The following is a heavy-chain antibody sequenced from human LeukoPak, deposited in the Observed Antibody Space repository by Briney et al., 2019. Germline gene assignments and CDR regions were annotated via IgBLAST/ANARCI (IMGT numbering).Heavy chain of an antibody. D-gene: IGHD6-13*01. J-gene: IGHJ3*02. Sequence: PGESLKISCKGSGYSFTSYWIGWVRQMPGKGLEWMGIIYPGDSDTRYSPSFQGQVTISADKSISTAYLQWSSLKASDIAMYYCARHSVGWYSSSNAFDIWGQGTMVTVSS. CDR3: ARHSVGWYSSSNAFDI. V-gene: IGHV5-51*01. CDR2: IYPGDSDT. CDR1: GYSFTSYW.